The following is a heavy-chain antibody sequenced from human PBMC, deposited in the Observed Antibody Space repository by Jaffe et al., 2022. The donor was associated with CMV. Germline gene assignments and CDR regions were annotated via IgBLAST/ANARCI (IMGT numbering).Heavy chain of an antibody. V-gene: IGHV1-3*01. J-gene: IGHJ4*02. CDR3: ASPLWAVVAAPAGY. D-gene: IGHD2-15*01. CDR2: INAGNGNT. CDR1: GYTFTSYA. Sequence: QVQLVQSGAEVKKPGASVKVSCKASGYTFTSYAMHWVRQAPGQRLEWMGWINAGNGNTKYSQKFQGRVTITRDTSASTAYMELSSLRSEDTAVYYCASPLWAVVAAPAGYWGQGTLVTVSS.